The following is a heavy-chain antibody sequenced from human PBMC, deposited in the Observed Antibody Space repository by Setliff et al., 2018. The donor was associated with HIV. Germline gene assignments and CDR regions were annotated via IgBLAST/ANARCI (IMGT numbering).Heavy chain of an antibody. J-gene: IGHJ6*03. D-gene: IGHD3-10*01. CDR1: GGSISTSRHY. CDR3: ARTVRREFRTDVGDHYYFYMDV. V-gene: IGHV4-61*05. Sequence: SETLSLTCTVSGGSISTSRHYWGWIRQPPGKGLEWIGYVYYIGSTNYNPSLQSRVTISVDTSKNQFSLKVTSVTAADTAVYYCARTVRREFRTDVGDHYYFYMDVWGKGTTVTVSS. CDR2: VYYIGST.